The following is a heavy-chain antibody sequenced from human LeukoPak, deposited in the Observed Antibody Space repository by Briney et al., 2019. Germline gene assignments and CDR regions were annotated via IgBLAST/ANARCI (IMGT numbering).Heavy chain of an antibody. CDR1: GFTFSSFA. D-gene: IGHD5-18*01. V-gene: IGHV3-23*01. CDR2: ITGSGSGA. Sequence: GGSLRLSCAASGFTFSSFAINWVRQAPGKGLEWVSVITGSGSGADYADSVKGRFTISRDNSQNTVHLQMNSLRAEDTAVYYCARDLAYSRLDYWGQGMLVTVSS. J-gene: IGHJ4*02. CDR3: ARDLAYSRLDY.